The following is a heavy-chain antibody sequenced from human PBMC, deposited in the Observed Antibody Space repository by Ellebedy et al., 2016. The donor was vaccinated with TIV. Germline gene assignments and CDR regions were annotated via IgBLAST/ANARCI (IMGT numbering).Heavy chain of an antibody. CDR3: ATDGSYGDFRSPAHAFER. V-gene: IGHV3-7*01. D-gene: IGHD4-17*01. CDR2: INQDESQR. CDR1: GFSFSSYW. J-gene: IGHJ3*02. Sequence: GESLKISCAVAGFSFSSYWMSWVRQAPGRGLEWVANINQDESQRYYVDSVKGRFTISRDNTKSSLYLQMNNLSAEDSAVYYCATDGSYGDFRSPAHAFERWGQGTMVSVSS.